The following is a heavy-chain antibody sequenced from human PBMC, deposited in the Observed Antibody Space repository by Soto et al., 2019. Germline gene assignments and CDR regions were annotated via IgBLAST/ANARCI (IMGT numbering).Heavy chain of an antibody. CDR1: GGSISNGYYY. D-gene: IGHD1-20*01. CDR3: ARWVEVSLDYFDS. J-gene: IGHJ4*02. V-gene: IGHV4-31*03. CDR2: IYHSGRT. Sequence: SETLSLTCTVSGGSISNGYYYWSWVRQNPGKGLEWIGHIYHSGRTYYNPSLKSRVGILVDTSKNQFSLNLNSVTAADTAVYYCARWVEVSLDYFDSWGQGTPVTVS.